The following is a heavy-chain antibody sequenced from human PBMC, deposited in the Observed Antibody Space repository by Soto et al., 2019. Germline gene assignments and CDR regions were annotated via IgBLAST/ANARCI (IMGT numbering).Heavy chain of an antibody. CDR2: IYYSGST. CDR1: GGSISSSSYY. CDR3: ARQPTRIGYCSSTSCPYYYYYMDV. Sequence: SLTCTVSGGSISSSSYYWGLIRQPPGKGLEWIGSIYYSGSTYYNPSLKSRVTISVDTSKNQFSLKLSSVTAADTAMYYCARQPTRIGYCSSTSCPYYYYYMDVWGKGTTVTVSS. V-gene: IGHV4-39*01. J-gene: IGHJ6*03. D-gene: IGHD2-2*01.